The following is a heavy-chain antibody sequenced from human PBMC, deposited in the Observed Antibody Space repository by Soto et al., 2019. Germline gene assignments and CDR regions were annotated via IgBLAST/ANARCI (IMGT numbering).Heavy chain of an antibody. CDR3: ARAGYSAYDKNENYYYYYGMDV. J-gene: IGHJ6*02. CDR1: GYTFTGYY. V-gene: IGHV1-2*02. Sequence: ASVKVSCKASGYTFTGYYMHWVRQAPGQGLEWMGWINPNSGGTNYAQKFQGRVTMTRDTSISTAYMVLSRLRSDDTAVYYCARAGYSAYDKNENYYYYYGMDVWGQGATVTVSS. D-gene: IGHD5-12*01. CDR2: INPNSGGT.